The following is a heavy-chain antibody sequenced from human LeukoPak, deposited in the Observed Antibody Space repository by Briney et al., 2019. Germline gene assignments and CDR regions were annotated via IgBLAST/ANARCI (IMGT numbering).Heavy chain of an antibody. J-gene: IGHJ4*02. V-gene: IGHV3-30*02. D-gene: IGHD2-2*01. CDR1: GFTFSSYG. CDR3: AKDLDGSTSRAPQDY. Sequence: PGGSLRLSCAASGFTFSSYGMHWVRQAPGKGLEWVAFIRYDGSNKYYADSVKGRFTISRDNSKNTLYLQMNSLRAEDTAVYYCAKDLDGSTSRAPQDYWGQGTLVTVSS. CDR2: IRYDGSNK.